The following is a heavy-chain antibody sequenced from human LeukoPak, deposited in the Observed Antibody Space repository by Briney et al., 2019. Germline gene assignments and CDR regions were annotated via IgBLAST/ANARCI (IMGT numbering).Heavy chain of an antibody. V-gene: IGHV3-30*04. CDR2: ISYDGSNK. CDR3: ARDSSGSVKDY. CDR1: GFAFSSYA. Sequence: GGSLRLSCAASGFAFSSYAMHWVRQAPGKGLEWVAVISYDGSNKYYADSVKGRFTISRDNSKNTLYLQMNSLRAEDTAVYYCARDSSGSVKDYWGQGTLVTVSS. D-gene: IGHD3-22*01. J-gene: IGHJ4*02.